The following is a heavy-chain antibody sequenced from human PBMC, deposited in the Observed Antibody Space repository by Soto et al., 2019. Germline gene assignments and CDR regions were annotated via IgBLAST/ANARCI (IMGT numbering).Heavy chain of an antibody. CDR3: ARDRFDAFDI. V-gene: IGHV4-59*01. Sequence: SETLSLTCTVSGGSISSYYWSWIRQPPGKGLEWIGYIYYSGSTNYNPSLKSRVTISVDTSKNQFSLKLGSVTAADTAVYYCARDRFDAFDIWGQGTMVTVSS. CDR2: IYYSGST. J-gene: IGHJ3*02. CDR1: GGSISSYY.